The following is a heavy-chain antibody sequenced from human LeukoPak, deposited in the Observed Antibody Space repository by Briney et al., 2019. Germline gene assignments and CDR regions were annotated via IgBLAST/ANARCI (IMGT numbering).Heavy chain of an antibody. J-gene: IGHJ4*02. CDR2: ISNNGDTI. V-gene: IGHV3-11*04. CDR1: GFTFRGYY. Sequence: GGSLRLSCAASGFTFRGYYMHWVRQAPGKGLEWISYISNNGDTIYYADSVKGRFTISRDNAKNSLYLQMNSLRAEDTAVYYCAREGHYYDSSGYYPFDYWGQGTLVTVSS. D-gene: IGHD3-22*01. CDR3: AREGHYYDSSGYYPFDY.